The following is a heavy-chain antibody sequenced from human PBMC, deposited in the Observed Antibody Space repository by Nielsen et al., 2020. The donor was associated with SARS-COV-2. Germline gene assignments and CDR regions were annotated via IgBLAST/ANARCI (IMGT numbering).Heavy chain of an antibody. CDR1: GFGFDDYA. V-gene: IGHV3-9*01. CDR2: ISWSSGKI. D-gene: IGHD2-15*01. Sequence: SLKISCAGSGFGFDDYAMHWVRQAPGKGLEWVSGISWSSGKIGYADSMKGRFTISRDNAKNTLYLQMNSLRAEDTAVYYCASGDAALFDYWGQGTLVTVSS. J-gene: IGHJ4*02. CDR3: ASGDAALFDY.